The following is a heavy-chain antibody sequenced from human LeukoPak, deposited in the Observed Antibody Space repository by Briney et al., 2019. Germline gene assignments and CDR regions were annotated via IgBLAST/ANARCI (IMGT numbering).Heavy chain of an antibody. Sequence: GGSLRLSCAASGFTFSDYYMNWVRQAPGKGLEWVGRIRNKPNSYTPEYAASVKGRFTISRDDSKNSLYLQMNSLKTEDTAVYFCARGWTVTTTEERALDIWGQGTMVTVSS. CDR1: GFTFSDYY. CDR3: ARGWTVTTTEERALDI. J-gene: IGHJ3*02. D-gene: IGHD4-17*01. CDR2: IRNKPNSYTP. V-gene: IGHV3-72*01.